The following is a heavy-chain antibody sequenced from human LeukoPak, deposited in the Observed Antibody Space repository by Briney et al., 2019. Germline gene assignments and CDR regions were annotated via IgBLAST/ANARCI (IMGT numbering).Heavy chain of an antibody. J-gene: IGHJ6*03. Sequence: PGRSLRLSCAASGFTFSSYAMHWVRQAPGKGLEGVAVISYDGSNKYYADSVKGRFTITRDNSKNTLYLQMNSLGAEDTAVYYCARARYCSSTSCYPSYYYYYYMDVWGKGTTVTVSS. V-gene: IGHV3-30*01. CDR1: GFTFSSYA. CDR3: ARARYCSSTSCYPSYYYYYYMDV. D-gene: IGHD2-2*01. CDR2: ISYDGSNK.